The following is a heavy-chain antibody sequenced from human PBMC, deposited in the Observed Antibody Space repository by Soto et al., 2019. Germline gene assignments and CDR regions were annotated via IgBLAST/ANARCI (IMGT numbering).Heavy chain of an antibody. Sequence: SVKVSCKSSGGTFSSHSINWVRQAPGQGLEWMGGIIPIFGPANFAKKFQGRVTITADESTTTAYMELSSLTSEDTAVYYCATGSFTSTGGRIGYHYNPMDVWGQGTTVTVSS. D-gene: IGHD5-12*01. CDR2: IIPIFGPA. CDR3: ATGSFTSTGGRIGYHYNPMDV. CDR1: GGTFSSHS. V-gene: IGHV1-69*13. J-gene: IGHJ6*02.